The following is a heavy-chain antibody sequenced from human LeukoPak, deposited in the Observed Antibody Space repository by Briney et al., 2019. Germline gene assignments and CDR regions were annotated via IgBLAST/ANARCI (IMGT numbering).Heavy chain of an antibody. V-gene: IGHV4-59*01. J-gene: IGHJ4*02. CDR2: IYYSGST. Sequence: SETLSLTCTVSGDSISSYYWSWIRQPPGKGLEWIGYIYYSGSTNYNPSLKSRVTISVDTSKNQFSLKLSSVTAADTAVYYCATDDYGDYHSDYWGQGTLVTVSS. CDR1: GDSISSYY. D-gene: IGHD4-17*01. CDR3: ATDDYGDYHSDY.